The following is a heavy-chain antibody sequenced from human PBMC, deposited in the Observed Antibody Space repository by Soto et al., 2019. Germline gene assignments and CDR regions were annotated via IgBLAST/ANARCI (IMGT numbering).Heavy chain of an antibody. V-gene: IGHV3-73*01. CDR3: TRSAGHFGAHHKGGVSYTYAMDV. J-gene: IGHJ6*04. D-gene: IGHD3-3*01. CDR1: GFSFSGST. CDR2: IRGKINNYAA. Sequence: EVQLVESGGDLVQPGESLKLSCAASGFSFSGSTIHWVRQASGKGLEWLGRIRGKINNYAAAYGASVKGRITMSRDDSQDTAYLQINSLKTEDTAVYYCTRSAGHFGAHHKGGVSYTYAMDVWGKGTTVTVSS.